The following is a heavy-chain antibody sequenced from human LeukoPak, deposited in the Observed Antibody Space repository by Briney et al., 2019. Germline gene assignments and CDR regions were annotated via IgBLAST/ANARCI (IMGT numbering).Heavy chain of an antibody. CDR2: ISGSGAST. J-gene: IGHJ1*01. V-gene: IGHV3-23*01. CDR1: GFTFSSYA. D-gene: IGHD2-2*01. Sequence: GGSLRLSCAASGFTFSSYAMTWVRQAPGKGLEWVSAISGSGASTYYADSVKGRFTISRDNSKNTLDLQMNSLRAEDTALYYCAKGSRSSSSCFVYWWGQGTLVTVSS. CDR3: AKGSRSSSSCFVYW.